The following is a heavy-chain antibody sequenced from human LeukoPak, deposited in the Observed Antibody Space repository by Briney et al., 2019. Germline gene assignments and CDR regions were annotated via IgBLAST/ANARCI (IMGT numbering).Heavy chain of an antibody. J-gene: IGHJ4*02. CDR2: IYYSGST. Sequence: SQTLSLTCTVSGRSMSSGGYYWSWIRQHPGKGLERIGYIYYSGSTYYNPSLKSRVTISVDTSKNQFSLKLSSVTAADRAVYYCARRGAAAGYFDYWGQGTLVTVSS. CDR1: GRSMSSGGYY. D-gene: IGHD6-13*01. CDR3: ARRGAAAGYFDY. V-gene: IGHV4-31*03.